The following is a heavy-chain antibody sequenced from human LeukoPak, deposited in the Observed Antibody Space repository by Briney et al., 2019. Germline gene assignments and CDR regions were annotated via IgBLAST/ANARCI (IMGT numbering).Heavy chain of an antibody. CDR2: IDWDDDK. V-gene: IGHV2-70*11. CDR1: GFSLSTSGMC. CDR3: ARYGYSYGTYYFDY. D-gene: IGHD5-18*01. Sequence: SGPALVKPTQTLTLTCTFSGFSLSTSGMCVSWIREPPGKALEWLARIDWDDDKYYSTSLKTRLTISKDTSKNQVVLTMTNMDPVDTATYYCARYGYSYGTYYFDYWGQGTLVTVSS. J-gene: IGHJ4*02.